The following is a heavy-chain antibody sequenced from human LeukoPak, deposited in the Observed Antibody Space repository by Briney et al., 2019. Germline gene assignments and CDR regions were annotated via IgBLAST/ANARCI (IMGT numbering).Heavy chain of an antibody. Sequence: SETLSLTCTVSGGSISSHYWSWIRQPPGKGLEWIGYIYYSGSTNYNPSLKSRVTISVDTSKNQFSLKLSSVTAADTAVYYCARVFRRRCNWNYCYFDYWGQGTLVTVSS. J-gene: IGHJ4*02. V-gene: IGHV4-59*11. CDR2: IYYSGST. CDR1: GGSISSHY. D-gene: IGHD1-7*01. CDR3: ARVFRRRCNWNYCYFDY.